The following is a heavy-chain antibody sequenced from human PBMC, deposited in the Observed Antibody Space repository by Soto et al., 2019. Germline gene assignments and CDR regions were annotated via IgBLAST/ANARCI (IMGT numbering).Heavy chain of an antibody. CDR2: IHSSGNT. D-gene: IGHD3-3*01. CDR3: VRRLGESGYYGH. Sequence: PSETLSLTCTVSGGSLASYYWAWIRQSPGKGLEWIGYIHSSGNTDYNAPLKSRVTISIDTSKNQFSLKLTSVTAADTAVYYCVRRLGESGYYGHWGQGTLVTVSS. CDR1: GGSLASYY. V-gene: IGHV4-59*08. J-gene: IGHJ4*02.